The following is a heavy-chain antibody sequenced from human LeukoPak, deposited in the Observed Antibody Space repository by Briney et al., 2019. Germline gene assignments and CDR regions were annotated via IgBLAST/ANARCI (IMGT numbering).Heavy chain of an antibody. CDR3: ARGDCSSTSCYIGLKY. CDR1: GGSISSYY. J-gene: IGHJ4*02. D-gene: IGHD2-2*02. CDR2: INHSGST. Sequence: SETLSLTCTVSGGSISSYYWSWIRQPPGKGLEWIGEINHSGSTNYNPSLKSRVTISVDTSKNQFSLKLSSVTAADTAVYYCARGDCSSTSCYIGLKYWGQGTLVTVSS. V-gene: IGHV4-34*01.